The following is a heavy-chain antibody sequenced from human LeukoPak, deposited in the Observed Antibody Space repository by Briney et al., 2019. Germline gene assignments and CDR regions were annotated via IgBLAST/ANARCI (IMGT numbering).Heavy chain of an antibody. V-gene: IGHV4-59*08. Sequence: SETLSLTCTVSGGSISSYYWSWIRQPPGKGLEWIGYIYYSGSTNYNPSLKSRVTISVDTSKNQFSLKLSSVTAADTAVYYCASLSIAVAGGDFDYWGQGTLVTVSS. J-gene: IGHJ4*02. CDR3: ASLSIAVAGGDFDY. D-gene: IGHD6-19*01. CDR2: IYYSGST. CDR1: GGSISSYY.